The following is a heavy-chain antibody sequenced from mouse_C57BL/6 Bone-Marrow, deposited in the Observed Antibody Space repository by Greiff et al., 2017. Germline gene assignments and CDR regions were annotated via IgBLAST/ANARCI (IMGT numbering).Heavy chain of an antibody. CDR3: ARGFTTVYYYAMDY. CDR1: GYTFTDYY. CDR2: INPNNGGT. Sequence: VQLQQSGPELVKPGASVKISCKASGYTFTDYYMNWVKQSHGKSLEWIGDINPNNGGTSYNQKFKGKATLTVDKSSSTAYMELRSLTSEDSAVYYCARGFTTVYYYAMDYWGQGTSVTVSS. D-gene: IGHD1-1*01. J-gene: IGHJ4*01. V-gene: IGHV1-26*01.